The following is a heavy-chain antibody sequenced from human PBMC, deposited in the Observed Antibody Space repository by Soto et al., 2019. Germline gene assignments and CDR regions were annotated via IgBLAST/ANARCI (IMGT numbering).Heavy chain of an antibody. V-gene: IGHV1-46*01. J-gene: IGHJ6*02. Sequence: GASVEVSCKASGYTFASHYMHWVRQSPEQGLEWMGIINPSGGSTSYAQKFQGRVTMTRDTSTSTVYMELSSLRSDDTAVYYCARDRRYGDYYYYYYGMDVWGQGTTVTVSS. CDR2: INPSGGST. CDR3: ARDRRYGDYYYYYYGMDV. CDR1: GYTFASHY. D-gene: IGHD4-17*01.